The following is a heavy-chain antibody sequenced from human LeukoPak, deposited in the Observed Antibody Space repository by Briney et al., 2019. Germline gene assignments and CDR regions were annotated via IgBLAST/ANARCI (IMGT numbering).Heavy chain of an antibody. J-gene: IGHJ4*02. CDR1: GFTFSSYW. CDR2: INPGGTYT. V-gene: IGHV3-74*01. D-gene: IGHD2-8*02. Sequence: PGGSLRLSCAASGFTFSSYWMHWVRQVPGKGLVWISRINPGGTYTSYADSVKGRLTISRDNAKNTLYLQMNNLGAEDTAVYYCARDLVLVDTPGDDFDYWGQETLVTVSS. CDR3: ARDLVLVDTPGDDFDY.